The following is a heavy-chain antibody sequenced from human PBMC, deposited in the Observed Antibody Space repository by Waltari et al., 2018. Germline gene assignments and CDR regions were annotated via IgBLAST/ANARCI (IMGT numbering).Heavy chain of an antibody. CDR2: INQDGNKL. J-gene: IGHJ5*01. CDR3: ARDQMVTVTDDNWFDS. CDR1: GFTFSSYC. D-gene: IGHD4-17*01. Sequence: EVHLVESGGGLVQPGGSLRLSCAASGFTFSSYCMGWVRQAPGKGLEWVANINQDGNKLYYVDSVEGRFTISRDNAKNSLYLQMNSLRAEDTAVYYCARDQMVTVTDDNWFDSWGQGNLVTVSS. V-gene: IGHV3-7*01.